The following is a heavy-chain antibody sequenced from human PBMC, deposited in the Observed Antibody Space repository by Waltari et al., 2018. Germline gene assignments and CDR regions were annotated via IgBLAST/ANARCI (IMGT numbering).Heavy chain of an antibody. D-gene: IGHD3-10*01. CDR2: ISYDGSNK. CDR3: AKDPGY. CDR1: GLPFSSSG. V-gene: IGHV3-30*18. Sequence: QVQLVGSGGGMVQPGRSLRLSCAASGLPFSSSGMHWVRQAPGKGREWVAVISYDGSNKYYADSVKGRFTISRDNSKNTLYLQMNSLRAEDTAVYYCAKDPGYWGQGTLVTVSS. J-gene: IGHJ4*02.